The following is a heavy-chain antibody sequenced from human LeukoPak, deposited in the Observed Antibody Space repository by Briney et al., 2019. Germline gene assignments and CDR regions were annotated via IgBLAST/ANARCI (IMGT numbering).Heavy chain of an antibody. V-gene: IGHV4-4*07. CDR3: ARGTEMTSFTGYYSFDY. CDR1: GSSISTFF. D-gene: IGHD3-9*01. CDR2: IYTGTT. Sequence: SETLPLTCTVSGSSISTFFWTWIRQSAGKGLEWIGRIYTGTTYYNPSLESRATISVDTSNNRFSLKLTSLTAADTAVYYCARGTEMTSFTGYYSFDYWGRGSLVTVSS. J-gene: IGHJ4*02.